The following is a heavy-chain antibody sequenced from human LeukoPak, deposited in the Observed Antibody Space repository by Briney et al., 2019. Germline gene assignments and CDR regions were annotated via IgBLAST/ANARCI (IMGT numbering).Heavy chain of an antibody. CDR3: ARGDRYSGYDLVL. V-gene: IGHV4-34*01. CDR1: GGSFSGYY. Sequence: SGTLSLTCAVYGGSFSGYYWSWIRQPPGKGLEWIGEINHSGSTNYNPSLKSRVTISVDTSKNQFSLKLSSVTAADTAVYYCARGDRYSGYDLVLWGQGTLVTISS. CDR2: INHSGST. D-gene: IGHD5-12*01. J-gene: IGHJ4*02.